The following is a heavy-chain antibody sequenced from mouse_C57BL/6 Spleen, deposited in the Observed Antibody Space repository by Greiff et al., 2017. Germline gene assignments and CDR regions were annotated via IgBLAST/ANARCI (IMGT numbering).Heavy chain of an antibody. V-gene: IGHV1-20*01. CDR1: GYSFTGYF. CDR2: INPYNGDT. Sequence: LVESGPELVKPGDSVKISCKASGYSFTGYFMNWVMQSHGKSLEWIGRINPYNGDTFYNQKFKGKATLTVDNSSSTAHMDGRSLTSEDSAVYYCARGTTVVATGFDYWGQGTTLTVSS. D-gene: IGHD1-1*01. CDR3: ARGTTVVATGFDY. J-gene: IGHJ2*01.